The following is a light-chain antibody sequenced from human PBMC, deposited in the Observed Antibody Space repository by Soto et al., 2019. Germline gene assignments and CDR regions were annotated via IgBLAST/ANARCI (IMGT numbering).Light chain of an antibody. Sequence: VMTQSPATLSVSPGERVTLSCRASESVTINLAWYQQKPGQAPRLLSYGASTRATGIPARFSGSGSGTEFTLTISSLQSKDSAVYYCQQYHNWYSFGQGSNLEI. CDR1: ESVTIN. V-gene: IGKV3-15*01. CDR3: QQYHNWYS. CDR2: GAS. J-gene: IGKJ2*03.